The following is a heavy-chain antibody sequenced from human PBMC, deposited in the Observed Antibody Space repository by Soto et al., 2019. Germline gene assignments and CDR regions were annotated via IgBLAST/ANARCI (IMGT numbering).Heavy chain of an antibody. J-gene: IGHJ6*02. CDR1: GFTFSSYA. CDR3: ARDMSGGTYHYYYGMDV. Sequence: EVQLLESGGGLGQPGGSLRLSCAASGFTFSSYAMTWVRQAPGRGLEWVSAISGSGSPTYYADSVKGRFTISRDNPKNTLYLQMNSLRADVTAVYYCARDMSGGTYHYYYGMDVWGQGTTVTVSS. V-gene: IGHV3-23*01. CDR2: ISGSGSPT. D-gene: IGHD1-26*01.